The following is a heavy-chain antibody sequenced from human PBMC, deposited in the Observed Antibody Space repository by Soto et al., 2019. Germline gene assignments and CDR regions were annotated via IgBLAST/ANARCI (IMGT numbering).Heavy chain of an antibody. CDR1: GFNFSSYA. V-gene: IGHV3-23*01. J-gene: IGHJ4*02. CDR2: ISGSGGST. Sequence: EVQMLESGGGLVQPWGSLRRSCAASGFNFSSYAMSWFRQAPVKGLEWVSAISGSGGSTYYADSVKGRFTISRDNSKNTMYLKMNSLRAEDTAVYYCAKERGLGSTDWGQGTMVIVSS. CDR3: AKERGLGSTD. D-gene: IGHD2-2*01.